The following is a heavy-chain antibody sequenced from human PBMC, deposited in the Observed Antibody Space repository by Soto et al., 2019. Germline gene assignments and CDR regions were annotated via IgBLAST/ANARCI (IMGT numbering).Heavy chain of an antibody. V-gene: IGHV4-30-2*01. Sequence: QLQLLESGSGLVKPSQPLSLTCAVSNGSISSGGSSWSWIRQPPGKALEWIGYIFQSGSTYCKSSLKSRVIISLDRSKNQFSLKLNSVTAADTGVYFCARGGSTWYFPWFDPWGQGALVTVS. D-gene: IGHD6-13*01. CDR1: NGSISSGGSS. J-gene: IGHJ5*02. CDR2: IFQSGST. CDR3: ARGGSTWYFPWFDP.